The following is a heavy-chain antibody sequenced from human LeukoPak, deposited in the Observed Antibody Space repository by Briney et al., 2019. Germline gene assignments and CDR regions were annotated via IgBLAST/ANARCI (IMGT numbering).Heavy chain of an antibody. J-gene: IGHJ5*02. Sequence: SQTLSLTCTVSGGSISSGDYYWSWIRQPPGKGLEWIGYIYYSGSTYYNPSLKSQVTISVDPSKNQFSLKLSSVTAADTAVYYCARAGYCSSTSCYVGLLGFDPWGRGTLVTVSS. V-gene: IGHV4-30-4*01. D-gene: IGHD2-2*01. CDR2: IYYSGST. CDR1: GGSISSGDYY. CDR3: ARAGYCSSTSCYVGLLGFDP.